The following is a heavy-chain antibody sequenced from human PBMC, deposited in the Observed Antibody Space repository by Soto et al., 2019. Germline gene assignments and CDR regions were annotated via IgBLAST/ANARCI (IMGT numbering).Heavy chain of an antibody. CDR1: GYSFIDYG. J-gene: IGHJ4*02. D-gene: IGHD5-12*01. CDR2: IRVDSGHT. V-gene: IGHV1-18*01. CDR3: ARVARGYTNAWYSAFDF. Sequence: ASVKVSCKTSGYSFIDYGVAWVRQAPGQGLEWMGWIRVDSGHTNYAQILRDRVTMTTDASTGTAYLELRSLKSDDTALYFCARVARGYTNAWYSAFDFWGQGTLVTSPQ.